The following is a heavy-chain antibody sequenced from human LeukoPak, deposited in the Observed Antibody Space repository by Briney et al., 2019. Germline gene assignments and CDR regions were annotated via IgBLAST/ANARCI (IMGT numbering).Heavy chain of an antibody. V-gene: IGHV1-2*02. CDR2: ITPNSGGT. Sequence: GASVKVSCKASEYTFTGYYMHWVRQAPGQGLEWMGWITPNSGGTNYAQKFQGRVTMTRDTSITTAYMELSRLRSDDTAVYYCARTYCSSTSCNDLAYWGQGTLVTVSS. D-gene: IGHD2-2*01. CDR3: ARTYCSSTSCNDLAY. J-gene: IGHJ4*02. CDR1: EYTFTGYY.